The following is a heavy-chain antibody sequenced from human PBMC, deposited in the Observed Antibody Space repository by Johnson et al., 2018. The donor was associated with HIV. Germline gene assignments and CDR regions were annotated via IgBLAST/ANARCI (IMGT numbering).Heavy chain of an antibody. CDR3: ARDRGAIAAAVNDAFDM. Sequence: QVQLLESGGGVVQPGRSLRLSCAASGFTFSSYGMHWVRQAPGKGLQWVAVIWYYGNNKYYADSVKGRFTISRDNSKNTLYLQMNSMGAEETAVYYCARDRGAIAAAVNDAFDMWGQGTMVIVSS. CDR2: IWYYGNNK. V-gene: IGHV3-33*01. J-gene: IGHJ3*02. CDR1: GFTFSSYG. D-gene: IGHD6-13*01.